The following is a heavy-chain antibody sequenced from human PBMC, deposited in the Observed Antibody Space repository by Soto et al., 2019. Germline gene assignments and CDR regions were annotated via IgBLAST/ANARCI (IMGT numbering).Heavy chain of an antibody. V-gene: IGHV3-21*01. D-gene: IGHD3-10*01. CDR1: GFTFSSYS. CDR2: ISSSSSYI. J-gene: IGHJ4*02. CDR3: ARATPQYYSTSRGAYDY. Sequence: EVQLVESGGGLVKPGGSLRLSCAASGFTFSSYSMNWVRQAPGKVLEWVSSISSSSSYIYYADSVKGRFTISRDNAKNSLYLQMNSLRAEDTAVYDCARATPQYYSTSRGAYDYWGQGTLVTVSS.